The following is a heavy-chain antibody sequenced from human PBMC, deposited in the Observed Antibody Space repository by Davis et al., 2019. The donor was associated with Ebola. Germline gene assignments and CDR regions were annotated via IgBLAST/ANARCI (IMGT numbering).Heavy chain of an antibody. Sequence: GESLKISCTASGFTFRDYAMNWVRQAPGKGLEWVSSISSSSSYIYYADSVKGRFTISRDNAKNSLYLQMNSLRAEDTAVYYCARAPQLYYDILTGYHDPYYYGMDVWGQGTTVTVSS. CDR2: ISSSSSYI. D-gene: IGHD3-9*01. CDR1: GFTFRDYA. V-gene: IGHV3-21*04. CDR3: ARAPQLYYDILTGYHDPYYYGMDV. J-gene: IGHJ6*02.